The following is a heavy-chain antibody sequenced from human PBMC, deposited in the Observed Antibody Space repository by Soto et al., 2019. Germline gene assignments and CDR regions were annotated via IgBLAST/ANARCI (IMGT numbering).Heavy chain of an antibody. CDR3: ARGVQQWLVRRAFDI. CDR1: GYTFTSYG. CDR2: ISAYNGNT. Sequence: AASVKVSCKASGYTFTSYGISWVRQAPGQGLEWMGWISAYNGNTNYAQKLQGRVTMTTDTSTSTAYMELRSLRSDDTAVYYCARGVQQWLVRRAFDIWGQGTMVTVSS. D-gene: IGHD6-19*01. V-gene: IGHV1-18*04. J-gene: IGHJ3*02.